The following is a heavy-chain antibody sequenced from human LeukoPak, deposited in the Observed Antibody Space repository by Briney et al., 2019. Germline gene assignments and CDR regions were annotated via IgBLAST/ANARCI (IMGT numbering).Heavy chain of an antibody. J-gene: IGHJ4*02. V-gene: IGHV4-34*01. CDR2: INHSGST. CDR1: GGSFSGYY. D-gene: IGHD5-24*01. CDR3: ARGRDRSKAGDH. Sequence: SETLSLTCAVYGGSFSGYYWSWIRQPPGKGLEWIGEINHSGSTNYNPSLKSRVTISVDTSKNQFSLKLSSVTAADTAFYYCARGRDRSKAGDHWGQGSLVTVSS.